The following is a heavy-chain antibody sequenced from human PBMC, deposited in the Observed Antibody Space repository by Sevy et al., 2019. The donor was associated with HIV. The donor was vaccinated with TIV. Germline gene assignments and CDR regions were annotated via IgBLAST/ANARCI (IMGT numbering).Heavy chain of an antibody. V-gene: IGHV1-46*01. CDR3: ARLRSCGGDCYYFDY. J-gene: IGHJ4*02. Sequence: ASVKVSCNASGYSFTSYEMECVRQAPGQGLEWMGIINPSGGSTGYAQSFQGRVILTRDTSTDTVYMELNSLRSEDTAVYYCARLRSCGGDCYYFDYWGQGTLVTVSS. D-gene: IGHD2-21*02. CDR1: GYSFTSYE. CDR2: INPSGGST.